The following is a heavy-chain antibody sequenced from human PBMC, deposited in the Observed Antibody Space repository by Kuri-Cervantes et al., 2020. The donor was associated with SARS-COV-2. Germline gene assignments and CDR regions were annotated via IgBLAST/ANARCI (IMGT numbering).Heavy chain of an antibody. V-gene: IGHV5-10-1*01. CDR2: IDPSDSYP. Sequence: GESLKISCKGSGYTFSTYWISWVRQVPGKGLEWMGRIDPSDSYPNYSPSFEGHVTMSADKSITTAFLQWSSLQASDTAMYYCVRQTSHYDSYGLRSDSFEVWGQGTMVTVSS. J-gene: IGHJ3*01. CDR3: VRQTSHYDSYGLRSDSFEV. CDR1: GYTFSTYW. D-gene: IGHD3-22*01.